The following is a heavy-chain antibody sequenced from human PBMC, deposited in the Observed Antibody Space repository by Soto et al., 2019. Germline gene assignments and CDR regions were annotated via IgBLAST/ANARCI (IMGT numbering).Heavy chain of an antibody. V-gene: IGHV4-31*03. D-gene: IGHD6-6*01. CDR1: GGSISSGGYY. CDR3: ARGSSIAGLYYGMDV. CDR2: NDYSGIT. Sequence: QVQLQESGPGLVKPSQTLSLTCTVSGGSISSGGYYWTWIRQHPGKGLGWIGYNDYSGITYYNPSLKSRVTISLDTSKNQFSLRVSSVTAADTAVYYCARGSSIAGLYYGMDVWGQGTTVTVSS. J-gene: IGHJ6*02.